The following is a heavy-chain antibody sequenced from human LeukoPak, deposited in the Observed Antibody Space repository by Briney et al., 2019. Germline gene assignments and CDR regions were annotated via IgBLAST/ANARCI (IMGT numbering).Heavy chain of an antibody. V-gene: IGHV4-59*01. Sequence: SETLSLTCTVSGGSISSYYWSWIRQPPGKGLEWIGYIYYSGSTNYNPSLKSRVTISVDTSKNQFSLKLSSVTAADTAVYYCARGRDSSGWYAGVYFDYWGQGTLVTVSS. CDR2: IYYSGST. CDR1: GGSISSYY. J-gene: IGHJ4*02. D-gene: IGHD6-19*01. CDR3: ARGRDSSGWYAGVYFDY.